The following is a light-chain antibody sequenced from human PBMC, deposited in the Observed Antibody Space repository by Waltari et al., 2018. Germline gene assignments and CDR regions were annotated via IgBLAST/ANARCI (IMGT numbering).Light chain of an antibody. V-gene: IGLV3-10*01. J-gene: IGLJ2*01. Sequence: YDLTQPPSVSVSPGHTAPITCSGDGSPKPVTFWYQQKSGQAPVLVMYDDNRRPSGIPGRFSGSSAGTVATLTITGAQVDDEADYYCYSKDTDGGSQGKIGGGTKLTVL. CDR3: YSKDTDGGSQGK. CDR1: GSPKPV. CDR2: DDN.